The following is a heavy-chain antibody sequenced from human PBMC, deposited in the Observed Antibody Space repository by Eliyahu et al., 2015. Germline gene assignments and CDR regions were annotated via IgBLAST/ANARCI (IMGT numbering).Heavy chain of an antibody. CDR3: ARVPGIVGANSWYFDL. Sequence: QVQLVQSGAEVKKPGASVKVSCXASGYTFXXYYMHWVRQAPGQGLEWMGIINPSGGSTSYAQKFQGRVTMTRDTSTSTVYMELNSLRSEDTAVYYCARVPGIVGANSWYFDLWGRGTLVTVSS. V-gene: IGHV1-46*03. D-gene: IGHD1-26*01. CDR1: GYTFXXYY. J-gene: IGHJ2*01. CDR2: INPSGGST.